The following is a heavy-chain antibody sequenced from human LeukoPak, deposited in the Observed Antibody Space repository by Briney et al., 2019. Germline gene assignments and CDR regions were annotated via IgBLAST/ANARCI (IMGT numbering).Heavy chain of an antibody. CDR1: GYSISSGYY. Sequence: PSETLSLTCAVSGYSISSGYYWGWIRQPPGKGLEWIGSIYHSGSTYYNPSLKSRVTISVDTSKNQFSLKLSSVTAADTAVYYCASGSYRPFDYWGQGTLVTVSS. CDR2: IYHSGST. CDR3: ASGSYRPFDY. V-gene: IGHV4-38-2*01. J-gene: IGHJ4*02. D-gene: IGHD1-26*01.